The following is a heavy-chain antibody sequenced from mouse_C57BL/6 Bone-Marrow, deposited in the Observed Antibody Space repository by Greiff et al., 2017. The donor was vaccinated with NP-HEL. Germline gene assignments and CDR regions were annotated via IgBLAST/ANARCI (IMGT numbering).Heavy chain of an antibody. J-gene: IGHJ4*01. Sequence: VQVVESGPGLVAPSQSLSITCTVSGFSLTSYAISWVRQPPGKGLEWLGVIWTGGGTNYNSALKSRLSISKDNSKSQVFLKMNSLQTDDTARYYCARNRLRRRRVSAMDYWGQGTSVTVSS. V-gene: IGHV2-9-1*01. CDR3: ARNRLRRRRVSAMDY. CDR1: GFSLTSYA. D-gene: IGHD2-4*01. CDR2: IWTGGGT.